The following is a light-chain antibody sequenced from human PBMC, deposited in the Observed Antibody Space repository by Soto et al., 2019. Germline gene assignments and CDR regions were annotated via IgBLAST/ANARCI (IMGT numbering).Light chain of an antibody. Sequence: QSALTQPASVSGSPGQSITISCTGTSSDVGGYNYVSWYQQHPGEAPKLMIYDVTNRPSGVSNRFSGSKSGNTASLTISGLQAEDEADYYCSSSTSSTTRVVFGGGTKVTV. J-gene: IGLJ2*01. V-gene: IGLV2-14*03. CDR1: SSDVGGYNY. CDR2: DVT. CDR3: SSSTSSTTRVV.